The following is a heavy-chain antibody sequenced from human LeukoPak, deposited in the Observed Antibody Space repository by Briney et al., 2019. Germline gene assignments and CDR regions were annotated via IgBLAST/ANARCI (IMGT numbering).Heavy chain of an antibody. Sequence: SETLSLTCTVSGGSVSSGSYYWSWIRQPPGKGLEWIGYIYYSGSTNYNPSLKSRVTISVDTSKNQFSLKLSSVTAADTAVYYCARDGPPYCGGDCFDYWGQGTLVIVSS. J-gene: IGHJ4*02. V-gene: IGHV4-61*01. CDR2: IYYSGST. CDR3: ARDGPPYCGGDCFDY. CDR1: GGSVSSGSYY. D-gene: IGHD2-21*01.